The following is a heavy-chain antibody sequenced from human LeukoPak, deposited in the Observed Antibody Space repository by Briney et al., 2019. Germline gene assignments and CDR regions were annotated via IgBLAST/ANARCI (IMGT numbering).Heavy chain of an antibody. Sequence: GGSLRLSCAASGFTFSSYAMSWVRQAPGKGLEWVSAISGSGGSTYYADSVKGRFTISRDNSKNTLYLQMNSLRAEDTAVYYCARDPGSYYYDSTGSSNWFDPWGQGTLVTVSS. CDR1: GFTFSSYA. D-gene: IGHD3-22*01. CDR3: ARDPGSYYYDSTGSSNWFDP. J-gene: IGHJ5*02. V-gene: IGHV3-23*01. CDR2: ISGSGGST.